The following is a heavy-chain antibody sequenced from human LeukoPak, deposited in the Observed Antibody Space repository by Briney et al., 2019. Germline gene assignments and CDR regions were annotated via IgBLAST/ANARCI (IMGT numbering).Heavy chain of an antibody. CDR3: PRITAYDDS. D-gene: IGHD1-20*01. CDR2: ISWNSGSL. V-gene: IGHV3-9*01. CDR1: GFTFDDFA. Sequence: GGSLRLSCGAFGFTFDDFAIHWVRQAPGKGLEWVSGISWNSGSLGYADSVKGRFTISRDNAKNSLYLQMNSLRVEDTAVYYCPRITAYDDSWGQGTLVTVSS. J-gene: IGHJ5*01.